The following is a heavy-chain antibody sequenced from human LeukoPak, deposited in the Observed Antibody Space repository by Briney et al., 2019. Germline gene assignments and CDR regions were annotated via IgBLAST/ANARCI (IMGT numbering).Heavy chain of an antibody. CDR2: IIPIFGTA. Sequence: SVKVSCKASGGTFSSYAISWVRQAPGQGLEWMGGIIPIFGTANYAQKFQGRVTITADESTSTAYMELSSLRSEDTAVYYCARGNHDFWSGYLRFDPWGQGTLVTVSS. J-gene: IGHJ5*02. V-gene: IGHV1-69*13. D-gene: IGHD3-3*01. CDR3: ARGNHDFWSGYLRFDP. CDR1: GGTFSSYA.